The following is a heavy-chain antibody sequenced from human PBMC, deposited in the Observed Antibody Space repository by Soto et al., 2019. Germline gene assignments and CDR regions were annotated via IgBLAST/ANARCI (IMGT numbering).Heavy chain of an antibody. CDR1: GFTFSSYG. D-gene: IGHD3-22*01. CDR3: ANQWRARGGYTFDY. J-gene: IGHJ4*02. V-gene: IGHV3-30*18. Sequence: GGSLRLSCAASGFTFSSYGMHWVRQAPGKGLEWVAVISYDGSNKYYADSVKGRFTISRDNSKNTLYLQMNSLRAEDTAVYYCANQWRARGGYTFDYWGQGTLVTVSS. CDR2: ISYDGSNK.